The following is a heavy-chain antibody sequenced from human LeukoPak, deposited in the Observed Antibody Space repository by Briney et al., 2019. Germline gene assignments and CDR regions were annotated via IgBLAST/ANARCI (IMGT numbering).Heavy chain of an antibody. J-gene: IGHJ4*02. Sequence: SETLSLTCTVSGDSVSSGNYYWSWIRQPPGKGLEWIGYIYYSGSTNYNPSLKSRVTISVDTSKNQFSLSLSSVTAADTAVYYCARWSRGIAVAHDYWGQGTLVTVSS. D-gene: IGHD6-19*01. CDR2: IYYSGST. CDR1: GDSVSSGNYY. V-gene: IGHV4-61*01. CDR3: ARWSRGIAVAHDY.